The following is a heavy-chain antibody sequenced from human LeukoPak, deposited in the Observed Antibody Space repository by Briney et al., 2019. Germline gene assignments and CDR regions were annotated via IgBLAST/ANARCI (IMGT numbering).Heavy chain of an antibody. D-gene: IGHD4-11*01. CDR3: ARMAPDSNFPGDIDF. CDR2: IFHSGTS. Sequence: PSETLSLMCGVSDYIINSDYYWAWIRQSPGKGLEWMGTIFHSGTSYYNPSLRGRLTLSIDSSKKHFSLRLSPVTAADTAVYYCARMAPDSNFPGDIDFWGQGTLVTVSS. CDR1: DYIINSDYY. V-gene: IGHV4-38-2*01. J-gene: IGHJ4*02.